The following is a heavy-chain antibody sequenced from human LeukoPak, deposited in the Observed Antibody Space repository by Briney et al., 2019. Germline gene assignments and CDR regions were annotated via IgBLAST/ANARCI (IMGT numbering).Heavy chain of an antibody. CDR1: GYSFTTTW. CDR2: IYPGDSDT. CDR3: ARRGANSLLGY. D-gene: IGHD3-16*01. Sequence: GESLKISCKGSGYSFTTTWLGWLRQMPGKGLESMGVIYPGDSDTRYSPSFQGQVTISADKSISTAYLQWSSLKASDTAMYYCARRGANSLLGYWGQGTLVSVSS. J-gene: IGHJ4*02. V-gene: IGHV5-51*01.